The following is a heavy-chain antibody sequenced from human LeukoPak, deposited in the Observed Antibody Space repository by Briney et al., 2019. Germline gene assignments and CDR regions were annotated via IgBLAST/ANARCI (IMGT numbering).Heavy chain of an antibody. CDR3: ARDGDIVGATYFDY. CDR2: ISSNGGST. V-gene: IGHV3-64*01. D-gene: IGHD1-26*01. CDR1: GFTFSSYA. Sequence: GGSLRLSCAASGFTFSSYAMHWVRQAPGKGLEYVSAISSNGGSTYYANSVKGRFTISRDNSKNTLYLQMGSLRAEDMAVYYCARDGDIVGATYFDYWGQGTLVTVSS. J-gene: IGHJ4*02.